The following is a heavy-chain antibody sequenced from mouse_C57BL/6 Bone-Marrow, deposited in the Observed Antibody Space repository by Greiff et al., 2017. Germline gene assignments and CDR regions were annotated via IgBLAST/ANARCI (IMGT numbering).Heavy chain of an antibody. D-gene: IGHD2-3*01. CDR3: ARVGYYWFAY. Sequence: QVQLQQSGAELARPGASVKLSCKASGYTFTSYGISWVKQRTGQGLEWIGEIYPRSGNTYYNEKFEGKATLTADKSSSTAYMELRSLTSEDSAVYFCARVGYYWFAYWGQGTLVTVSA. CDR2: IYPRSGNT. J-gene: IGHJ3*01. V-gene: IGHV1-81*01. CDR1: GYTFTSYG.